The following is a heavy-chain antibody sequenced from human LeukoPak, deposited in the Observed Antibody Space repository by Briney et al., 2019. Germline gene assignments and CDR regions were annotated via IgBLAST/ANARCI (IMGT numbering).Heavy chain of an antibody. V-gene: IGHV3-7*01. CDR3: ARGGKKAGYYYFYMDV. J-gene: IGHJ6*03. CDR2: IKQDGSEK. Sequence: PGGSLRLSCVGSGFTFSTYWMSWVRQAPGKGLEWVAHIKQDGSEKYYVDSVKGRFTISRDNAKNSLFLQVNSLRAEDTAVYYCARGGKKAGYYYFYMDVWGKGTTVIVSS. CDR1: GFTFSTYW.